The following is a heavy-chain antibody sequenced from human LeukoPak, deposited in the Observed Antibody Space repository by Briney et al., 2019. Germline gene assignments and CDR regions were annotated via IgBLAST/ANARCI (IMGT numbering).Heavy chain of an antibody. J-gene: IGHJ1*01. V-gene: IGHV3-23*01. CDR1: GFTFSSYA. D-gene: IGHD2-15*01. Sequence: GGSLRLSCAASGFTFSSYAMSWVRQAPGKGLEWVSAISGSGGSTYYADSVKGRFTISRGNSKNTLYLQMNSLRAEDTAVYYCAKEIAVVVAATGYFQHWGQGTLVTVSS. CDR2: ISGSGGST. CDR3: AKEIAVVVAATGYFQH.